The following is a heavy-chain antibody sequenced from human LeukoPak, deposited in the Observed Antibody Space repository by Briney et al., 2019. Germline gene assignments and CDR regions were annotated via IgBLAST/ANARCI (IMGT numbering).Heavy chain of an antibody. CDR1: GGSISSSSYY. CDR3: ARASGGSWSDAFDI. V-gene: IGHV4-39*07. J-gene: IGHJ3*02. D-gene: IGHD2-15*01. CDR2: IYYSGST. Sequence: SETLSLTCTVSGGSISSSSYYWGWIRQPPGKGLEWIGSIYYSGSTYYNPSLKSRVTISVDTSKNQFSLKLSSVTAADTAVYYCARASGGSWSDAFDIWGQGTMVTVSS.